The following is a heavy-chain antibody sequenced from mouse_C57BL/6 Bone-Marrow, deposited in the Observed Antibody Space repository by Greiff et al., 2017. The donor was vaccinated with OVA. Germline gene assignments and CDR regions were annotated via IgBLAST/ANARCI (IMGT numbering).Heavy chain of an antibody. V-gene: IGHV1-4*01. Sequence: QVQLQQSGAELARPGASVKMSCKASGYTFTSYTTHWVKQRPGQGLEWIGYINPSSGYTKYNQKFKDKATLTADKSSSTAYMQLSSLTSEDSAVYYCARRLYYGSRDFDYWGQGTTLTVSS. CDR2: INPSSGYT. J-gene: IGHJ2*01. CDR1: GYTFTSYT. CDR3: ARRLYYGSRDFDY. D-gene: IGHD1-1*01.